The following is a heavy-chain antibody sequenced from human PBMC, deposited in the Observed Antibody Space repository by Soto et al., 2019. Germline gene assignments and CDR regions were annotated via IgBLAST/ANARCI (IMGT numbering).Heavy chain of an antibody. D-gene: IGHD3-16*01. CDR1: GFTFSSYW. CDR2: INSDGSST. CDR3: ARATVWGQTNYYYYYMDV. V-gene: IGHV3-74*01. Sequence: GGSLRLSCAASGFTFSSYWMHWVRQAPGKGLVWVSRINSDGSSTSYADSVKGRFTISRDNAKNTLYLQMNSLRAEDTAVYYCARATVWGQTNYYYYYMDVWGKGTTVTVSS. J-gene: IGHJ6*03.